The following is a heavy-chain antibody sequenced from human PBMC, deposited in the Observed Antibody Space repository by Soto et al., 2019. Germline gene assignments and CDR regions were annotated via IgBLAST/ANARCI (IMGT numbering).Heavy chain of an antibody. CDR3: VIDYGTGPHEYHCMDV. Sequence: GESLKISCAASGFTFSSYAMHWVRQAPGKGLEWVAVISYDGSNKYYADSVKGRFTISRDNSKNTLYLQMNSLRAEDTAVYYCVIDYGTGPHEYHCMDVWGKGTTVTVAS. D-gene: IGHD3-10*01. J-gene: IGHJ6*03. CDR2: ISYDGSNK. CDR1: GFTFSSYA. V-gene: IGHV3-30-3*01.